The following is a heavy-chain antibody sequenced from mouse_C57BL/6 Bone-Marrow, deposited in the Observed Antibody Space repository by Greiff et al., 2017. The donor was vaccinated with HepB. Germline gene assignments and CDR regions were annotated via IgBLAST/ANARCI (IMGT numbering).Heavy chain of an antibody. V-gene: IGHV14-4*01. CDR1: GFNIKDDY. CDR3: TTEAFYYYGSSYDWYFDV. J-gene: IGHJ1*03. Sequence: DVKLQESGAELVRPGASVKLSCTASGFNIKDDYMHWVKQRPEQGLEWIGWIDPENGDTEYASKFQGKATITADTSSNTAYLQLSSLTSEDTAVYYCTTEAFYYYGSSYDWYFDVWGTGTTVTVSS. D-gene: IGHD1-1*01. CDR2: IDPENGDT.